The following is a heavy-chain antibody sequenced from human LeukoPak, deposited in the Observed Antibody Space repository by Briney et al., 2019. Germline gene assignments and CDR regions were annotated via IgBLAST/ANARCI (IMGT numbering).Heavy chain of an antibody. CDR3: TRGEIDGPDFDQ. Sequence: ASVKVSCKASGYTFTGYYMHWVRQAPGQGLEWMGWINGNTGGTNYARKFRGRVTMTRDTSITTAYMEVSGLRSDDTAVYFCTRGEIDGPDFDQWGQGTLVTVSS. CDR1: GYTFTGYY. CDR2: INGNTGGT. J-gene: IGHJ4*02. D-gene: IGHD5-24*01. V-gene: IGHV1-2*02.